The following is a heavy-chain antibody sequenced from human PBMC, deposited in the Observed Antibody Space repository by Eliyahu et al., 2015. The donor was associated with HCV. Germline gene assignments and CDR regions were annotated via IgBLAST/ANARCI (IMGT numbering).Heavy chain of an antibody. J-gene: IGHJ4*02. Sequence: IXESGGDFVQPGGSLXXXCVASGFTFDDYAMSWVRQAPGRGLEWVSSFSATGDATYYVDSVKGRFTLSRQRSNSTVSLQMTHLRVDDTAIYYCVKRERRATEPGTFFGSWGRGVLVTVSS. CDR3: VKRERRATEPGTFFGS. CDR1: GFTFDDYA. D-gene: IGHD1-14*01. V-gene: IGHV3-23*01. CDR2: FSATGDAT.